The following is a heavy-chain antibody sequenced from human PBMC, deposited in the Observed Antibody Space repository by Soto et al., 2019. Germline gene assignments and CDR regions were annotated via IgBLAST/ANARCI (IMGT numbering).Heavy chain of an antibody. CDR3: AREPTYYYGSGGYYYGMDV. V-gene: IGHV1-46*01. CDR1: GYTFTSYY. CDR2: INPSGGST. D-gene: IGHD3-10*01. J-gene: IGHJ6*02. Sequence: ASVKVSCKASGYTFTSYYMHWVRQAPGQGLEWMGIINPSGGSTSYAQKFQGRVTMTRDTSTSTVYMELSSLRSEDTAVYYCAREPTYYYGSGGYYYGMDVWGQGTTVT.